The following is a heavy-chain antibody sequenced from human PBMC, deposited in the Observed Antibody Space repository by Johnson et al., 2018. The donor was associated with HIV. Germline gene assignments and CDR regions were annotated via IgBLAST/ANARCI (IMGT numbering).Heavy chain of an antibody. V-gene: IGHV3-66*01. CDR3: ARRGVGATTDAFDL. D-gene: IGHD1-26*01. J-gene: IGHJ3*01. CDR2: IYSGGST. Sequence: VQLVESGGGLVQPGGSLRLSSAASGFIVSNNYMSWVRQAPGKGLEWVSVIYSGGSTYYADSVKGRFTISRDNSKNTLYLQMNSPRAEDTAVYYCARRGVGATTDAFDLWGQGTMVAVSS. CDR1: GFIVSNNY.